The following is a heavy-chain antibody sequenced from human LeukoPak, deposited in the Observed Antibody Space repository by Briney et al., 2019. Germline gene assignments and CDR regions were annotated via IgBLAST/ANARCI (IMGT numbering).Heavy chain of an antibody. V-gene: IGHV3-30*02. J-gene: IGHJ4*02. D-gene: IGHD3-3*01. CDR1: GFTFSSYG. CDR2: IRYDGSNK. CDR3: AKDRTIFGVVITTLDY. Sequence: PGGSLRLSCAASGFTFSSYGMHWVRQAPGKGLEWVAFIRYDGSNKYYADSVKGRFTISRDNSKNTLYLQMNSLRAEDTAVYYCAKDRTIFGVVITTLDYWGQGTLATVSS.